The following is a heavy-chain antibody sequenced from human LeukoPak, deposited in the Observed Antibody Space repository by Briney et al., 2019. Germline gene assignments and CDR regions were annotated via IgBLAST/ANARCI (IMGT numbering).Heavy chain of an antibody. Sequence: ASVKVSCKASGYTFSNYVLTWVRQAPGQGLEWMGRISTYTGNSNYAQKLQGRVTMTTDTSTSTAYMELRSLRSDDTAVYYCARGDDAFDIWGQGTMVTVSS. CDR1: GYTFSNYV. CDR3: ARGDDAFDI. J-gene: IGHJ3*02. V-gene: IGHV1-18*01. CDR2: ISTYTGNS.